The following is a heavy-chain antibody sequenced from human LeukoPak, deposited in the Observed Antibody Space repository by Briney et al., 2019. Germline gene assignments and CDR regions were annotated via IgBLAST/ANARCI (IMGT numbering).Heavy chain of an antibody. CDR1: GFTFSSYG. V-gene: IGHV3-30*02. D-gene: IGHD2-15*01. Sequence: GGSLRLSCAASGFTFSSYGMHWVRQAPGKGLEWVAFIRYDGSDKYYADSVKGRFTISRDNSENTLYLQMNSLRPEDTAVYYCAKGFYYCSDGCPQYYYYMDVWGKGTTVIVSS. J-gene: IGHJ6*03. CDR3: AKGFYYCSDGCPQYYYYMDV. CDR2: IRYDGSDK.